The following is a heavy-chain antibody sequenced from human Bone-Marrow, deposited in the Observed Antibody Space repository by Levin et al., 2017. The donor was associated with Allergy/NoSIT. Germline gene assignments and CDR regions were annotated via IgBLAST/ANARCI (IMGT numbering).Heavy chain of an antibody. CDR3: ARGGCSSTSCLDN. J-gene: IGHJ4*02. Sequence: GESLKISCAASGFTFSNYWMHWVRQAPGKGLVWVSHINSYGSNTNYADSVKGRFTISRDNAKNTLYLQMNSLRDEDTAVYYCARGGCSSTSCLDNWGQGTLVTV. V-gene: IGHV3-74*01. CDR1: GFTFSNYW. CDR2: INSYGSNT. D-gene: IGHD2-2*01.